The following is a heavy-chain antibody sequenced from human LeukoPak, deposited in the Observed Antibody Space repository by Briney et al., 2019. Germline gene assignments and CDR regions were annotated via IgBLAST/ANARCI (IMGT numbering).Heavy chain of an antibody. CDR3: AKYSGSYLVDY. CDR1: RFTFSSYV. V-gene: IGHV3-23*01. J-gene: IGHJ4*02. D-gene: IGHD1-26*01. CDR2: ITGSGGST. Sequence: GGSLRLSCAASRFTFSSYVMSWVRQAPGKGLEWVSVITGSGGSTLYADSVKGRFTISRDNSKNILYLQMDSLRAEDTAVYYCAKYSGSYLVDYWGQGTLVTVSS.